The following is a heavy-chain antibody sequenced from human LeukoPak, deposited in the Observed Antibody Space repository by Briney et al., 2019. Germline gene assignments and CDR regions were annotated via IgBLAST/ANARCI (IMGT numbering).Heavy chain of an antibody. CDR1: GFTFSSYA. J-gene: IGHJ1*01. Sequence: GGSLRLSCAASGFTFSSYAMSWVRRAPGKGLEWVSAISGSGGSTYYADSVKGRFTISRDNSRNTLYLQMNSLRAEDTAVYYCAKAPLAAAETEYFQHWGQGTLVTVSS. CDR3: AKAPLAAAETEYFQH. CDR2: ISGSGGST. D-gene: IGHD6-13*01. V-gene: IGHV3-23*01.